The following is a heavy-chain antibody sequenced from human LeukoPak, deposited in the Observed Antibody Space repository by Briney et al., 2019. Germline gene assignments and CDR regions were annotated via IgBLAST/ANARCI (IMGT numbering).Heavy chain of an antibody. D-gene: IGHD3-10*01. CDR3: ARSQNYYGSGDY. CDR2: IYYTGKT. Sequence: PSETLSLTCTVSGDSVSNGNYYWSWLRQPPGKALEWIGYIYYTGKTYYNPSLEGRVTIIVDTSRNHFSVKLSSVTAADTAVYYCARSQNYYGSGDYWSQGTLVTVSS. V-gene: IGHV4-61*03. CDR1: GDSVSNGNYY. J-gene: IGHJ4*02.